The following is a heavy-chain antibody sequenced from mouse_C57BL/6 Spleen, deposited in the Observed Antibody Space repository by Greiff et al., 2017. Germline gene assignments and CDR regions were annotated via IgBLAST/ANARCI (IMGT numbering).Heavy chain of an antibody. V-gene: IGHV1-82*01. CDR3: ARGVITTPSFAV. J-gene: IGHJ3*01. CDR1: GYAFSSSW. CDR2: IYPGDGDT. D-gene: IGHD1-1*01. Sequence: QVQLQQSGPELVKPGASVKISCKASGYAFSSSWMNWVKQRPGKGLEWIGRIYPGDGDTNYNGKFKGKATLTADKASSTAYMQLSSLTSEDSAVYYCARGVITTPSFAVWGQGTLVTVSA.